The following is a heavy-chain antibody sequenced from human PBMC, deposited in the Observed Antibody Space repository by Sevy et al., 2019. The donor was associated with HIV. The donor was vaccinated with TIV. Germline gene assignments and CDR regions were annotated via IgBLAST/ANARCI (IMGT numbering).Heavy chain of an antibody. Sequence: GGSLRLSCTASGFSFSRYWMTWVRQAPGEGLEWVANIKQDGSERNYVGSWKGRFTISRDNTRNSLYLQMNSLRAEDTAVYYCATYSGTYSFDAFDIWGRGTMVTVSS. CDR2: IKQDGSER. J-gene: IGHJ3*02. CDR3: ATYSGTYSFDAFDI. V-gene: IGHV3-7*03. D-gene: IGHD1-26*01. CDR1: GFSFSRYW.